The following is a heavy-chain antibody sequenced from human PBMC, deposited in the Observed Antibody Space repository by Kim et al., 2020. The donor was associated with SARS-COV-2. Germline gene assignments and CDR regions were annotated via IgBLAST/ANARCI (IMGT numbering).Heavy chain of an antibody. CDR2: INHSGST. Sequence: SETLSLTWAVYGGSFSGYYWSWIRQPPGKGLEWIGEINHSGSTNYNPSLKSRVTISVDTSKNQFSLKLSSVTAADTAVYYCSRGLLGGAPGFDYWGQGPL. D-gene: IGHD1-26*01. CDR3: SRGLLGGAPGFDY. J-gene: IGHJ4*02. V-gene: IGHV4-34*01. CDR1: GGSFSGYY.